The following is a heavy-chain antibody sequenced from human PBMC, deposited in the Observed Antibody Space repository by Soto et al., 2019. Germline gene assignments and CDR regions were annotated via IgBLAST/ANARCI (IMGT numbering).Heavy chain of an antibody. V-gene: IGHV1-2*04. D-gene: IGHD1-1*01. CDR1: GYTFTGYY. J-gene: IGHJ5*02. CDR3: GRGIEARGYAPSWFDP. CDR2: INPKSGGT. Sequence: QVQLVQSGAEVKKPGASVKVSCKASGYTFTGYYIHWVRQAPGQGLEWMGWINPKSGGTNYAQKFQGWVTMTRDTSINTAYMELSRLTSDDTAVYYCGRGIEARGYAPSWFDPWGQGTLVTVSS.